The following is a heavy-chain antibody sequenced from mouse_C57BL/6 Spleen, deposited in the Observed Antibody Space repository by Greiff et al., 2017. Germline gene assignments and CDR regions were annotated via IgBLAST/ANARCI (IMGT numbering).Heavy chain of an antibody. J-gene: IGHJ3*01. CDR3: ARGLPPQTRFAY. CDR2: IHPNSGST. V-gene: IGHV1-64*01. Sequence: QVQLKQSVAELVKPGASVKLSCKASGFTFTSSWMHWVKQRPGQGLEWIGMIHPNSGSTNYNEKFQSKATMTVDKASSTAYMQLSSLTSEDSAVDYCARGLPPQTRFAYWGQGTLVTVSA. D-gene: IGHD1-3*01. CDR1: GFTFTSSW.